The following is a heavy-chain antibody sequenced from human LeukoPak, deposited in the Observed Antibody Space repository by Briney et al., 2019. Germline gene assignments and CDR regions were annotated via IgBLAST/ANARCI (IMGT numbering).Heavy chain of an antibody. CDR3: ARDLPYSSGWYRGANWFDP. V-gene: IGHV1-3*01. J-gene: IGHJ5*02. CDR2: INAGNGNT. Sequence: ASVKVSCKASGYTFTSYAMHWVRQAPEQRLEWMGWINAGNGNTKYSQKFQGRVTITRDTSASTAYMELSSLRSEDTAVYYCARDLPYSSGWYRGANWFDPWGQGTLVTVSS. D-gene: IGHD6-19*01. CDR1: GYTFTSYA.